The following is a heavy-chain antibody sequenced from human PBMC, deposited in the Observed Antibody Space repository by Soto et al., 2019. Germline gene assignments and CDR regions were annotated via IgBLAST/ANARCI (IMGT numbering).Heavy chain of an antibody. CDR1: GFTFDDYA. CDR3: AKGGNTYYYYYMDV. Sequence: EVQLVESGGGLVQPGRSLRLSCAASGFTFDDYAMHWVRQGSGKGLGWVSGISWNSGSIGYADSVKGRFTISRDNAKNSLYLQMNSLRAEDTALYYCAKGGNTYYYYYMDVWGKGTTVTVSS. J-gene: IGHJ6*03. V-gene: IGHV3-9*01. CDR2: ISWNSGSI.